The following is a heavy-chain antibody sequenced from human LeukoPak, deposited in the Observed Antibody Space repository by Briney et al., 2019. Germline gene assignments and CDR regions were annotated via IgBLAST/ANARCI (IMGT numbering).Heavy chain of an antibody. V-gene: IGHV4-61*01. Sequence: KPSETLSLTCTVSGGSVSSGSYYWNWIRQPPGKGLEWIGHIYYSGSTNYNPSLKSRVTISVDTSKNQFSLKLSSVIAADTAVYYCARDRREYCSDTSCYPQNYFDYWGQGTLVTASS. J-gene: IGHJ4*02. D-gene: IGHD2-2*01. CDR1: GGSVSSGSYY. CDR3: ARDRREYCSDTSCYPQNYFDY. CDR2: IYYSGST.